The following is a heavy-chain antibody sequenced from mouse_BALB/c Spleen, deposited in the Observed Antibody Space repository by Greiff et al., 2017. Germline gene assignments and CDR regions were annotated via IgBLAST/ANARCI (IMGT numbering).Heavy chain of an antibody. D-gene: IGHD1-2*01. V-gene: IGHV3-2*02. CDR3: ARGVRLRAMDY. CDR2: ISYSGST. Sequence: EVKLVESGPGLVKPSQSLSLTCTVTGYSITSYYAWNWIRQFPGNKLEWMGYISYSGSTSYNPSLKSRISITRDTSKNQFFLQLNSVTTEDTATYYCARGVRLRAMDYWGQGTSVTVSS. CDR1: GYSITSYYA. J-gene: IGHJ4*01.